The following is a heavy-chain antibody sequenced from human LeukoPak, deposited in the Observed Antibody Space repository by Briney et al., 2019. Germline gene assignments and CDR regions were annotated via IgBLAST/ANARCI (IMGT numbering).Heavy chain of an antibody. CDR3: ARDRSYGTWAAFDI. CDR2: ISAYNGNT. D-gene: IGHD1-26*01. J-gene: IGHJ3*02. V-gene: IGHV1-18*01. CDR1: GYTFSSYA. Sequence: ASVKVSCKASGYTFSSYAISWVRQAPGQGLEWMGWISAYNGNTNYAQKLQGRVTMTTDTSTSTAYMELRSLRSDDTAVYYCARDRSYGTWAAFDIWGQGTMVTVSS.